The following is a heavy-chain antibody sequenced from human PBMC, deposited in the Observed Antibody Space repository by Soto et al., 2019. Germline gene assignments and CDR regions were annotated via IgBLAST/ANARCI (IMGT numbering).Heavy chain of an antibody. V-gene: IGHV1-2*02. CDR3: ARARNHDSSGHLV. J-gene: IGHJ4*02. CDR1: EYTFTGYY. D-gene: IGHD3-22*01. CDR2: IHPNNGDT. Sequence: QVQLVQSGAEVKKPGASVKVSCKASEYTFTGYYVHWVGQAPGEGLEWMGRIHPNNGDTNYAQKFQGRVTMARDTSISTGYMELRSLRSDDTAVYYCARARNHDSSGHLVWCEGTLVTVSS.